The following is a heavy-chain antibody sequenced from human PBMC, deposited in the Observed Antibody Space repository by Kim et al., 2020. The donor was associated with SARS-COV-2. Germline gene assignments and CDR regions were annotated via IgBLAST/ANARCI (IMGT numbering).Heavy chain of an antibody. J-gene: IGHJ6*02. Sequence: SETLSLTCTVSGGSISSSSYYWGWIRQPPGKGLEWIGSIYYSGSTYYNPSLKSRVTLSVDTSKNQFSLRLSSVTAADTAAYYCARQRVNYLGFGELRDYYGMDAWGQGTTVTVSS. CDR3: ARQRVNYLGFGELRDYYGMDA. CDR1: GGSISSSSYY. D-gene: IGHD3-10*01. V-gene: IGHV4-39*01. CDR2: IYYSGST.